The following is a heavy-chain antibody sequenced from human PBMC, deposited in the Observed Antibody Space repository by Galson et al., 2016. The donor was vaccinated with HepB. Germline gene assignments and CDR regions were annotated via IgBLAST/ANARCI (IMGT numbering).Heavy chain of an antibody. CDR1: GFTFNNFA. CDR3: AKKPGGWYESEPFDY. D-gene: IGHD6-19*01. V-gene: IGHV3-23*01. J-gene: IGHJ4*02. CDR2: ISGSGGST. Sequence: SLRLSCAASGFTFNNFAMSWVRQAPGKGLEWVSDISGSGGSTYYADSVKGRFTISRDNSNNTLYLQMNSLRAEDTAIYYCAKKPGGWYESEPFDYWGQGTLVTVSS.